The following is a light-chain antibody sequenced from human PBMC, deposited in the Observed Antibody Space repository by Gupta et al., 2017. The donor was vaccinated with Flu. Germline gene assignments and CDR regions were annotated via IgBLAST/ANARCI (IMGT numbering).Light chain of an antibody. V-gene: IGLV3-21*03. Sequence: KTARITCGGSDIGSKSVHWYQQKPGQAPELVIYDDRERPSGIPERFSGSNPGNTATLTISGVEVGDEADYYCQVWDTSSYPRWVFGGGTKLTVL. CDR3: QVWDTSSYPRWV. CDR2: DDR. CDR1: DIGSKS. J-gene: IGLJ3*02.